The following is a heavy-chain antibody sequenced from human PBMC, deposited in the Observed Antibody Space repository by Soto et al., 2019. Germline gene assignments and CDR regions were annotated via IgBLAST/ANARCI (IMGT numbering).Heavy chain of an antibody. D-gene: IGHD3-10*01. Sequence: EVQLVESGGGLVQPGGSLGLSCAVSGFTFSTYWMHWVRQAPGKGLVWVSRINSDGSTSTYADSVKGRFTISRDNAKNTLYLQMNSLRGEDTAVYYCVRDRDTYGSGLLDVWGQGTTVTVSS. CDR2: INSDGSTS. CDR1: GFTFSTYW. V-gene: IGHV3-74*01. J-gene: IGHJ6*02. CDR3: VRDRDTYGSGLLDV.